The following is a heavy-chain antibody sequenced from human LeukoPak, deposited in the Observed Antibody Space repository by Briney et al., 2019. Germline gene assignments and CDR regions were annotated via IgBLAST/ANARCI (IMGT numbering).Heavy chain of an antibody. D-gene: IGHD1-26*01. V-gene: IGHV3-21*01. J-gene: IGHJ4*02. CDR2: ISTSSYYI. CDR1: GFTLRSYS. Sequence: KAGGSLRLSCVASGFTLRSYSMHWVRQAPGKGLEWVSYISTSSYYIYYADSVKGRFTISRDDAKNSLYLQMNSLRAEDTALYYCARDASGSSTGLIDSWGQATLVTVSS. CDR3: ARDASGSSTGLIDS.